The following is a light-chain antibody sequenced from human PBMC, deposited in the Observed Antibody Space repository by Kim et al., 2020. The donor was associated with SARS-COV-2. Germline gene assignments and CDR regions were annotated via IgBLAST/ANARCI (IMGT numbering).Light chain of an antibody. CDR1: RSRYSNS. CDR3: QHYGSAPWT. V-gene: IGKV3-20*01. Sequence: SPGERAALSCRPGRSRYSNSLGWYQQKPGKAPRLLIYGASSRATGIPDRFSGSGSGTDFTLTISRLEPEDFAVYYCQHYGSAPWTFGQGTKVDIK. J-gene: IGKJ1*01. CDR2: GAS.